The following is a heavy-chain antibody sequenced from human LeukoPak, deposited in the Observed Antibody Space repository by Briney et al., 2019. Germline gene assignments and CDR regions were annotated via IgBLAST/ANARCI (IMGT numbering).Heavy chain of an antibody. CDR3: ASLTPSI. CDR1: GFTFSDYY. Sequence: GGSLRLSCAASGFTFSDYYMSWIRQAPGKGLEWVPFISDTGTSTYYADSVKGRFTISRDEAKTSLYLQMNSLRAEDTAVYYCASLTPSIWGQGTLVTVSS. V-gene: IGHV3-11*01. CDR2: ISDTGTST. J-gene: IGHJ1*01.